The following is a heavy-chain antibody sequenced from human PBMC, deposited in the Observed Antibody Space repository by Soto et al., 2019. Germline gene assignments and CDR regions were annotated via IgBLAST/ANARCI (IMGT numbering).Heavy chain of an antibody. CDR3: ARVYIVVVPAAPHPWFDP. Sequence: PSETLSLTCTVSGGSISSGGYYWSWIRQHPGKGLEWIGYIYYSGSTYYNPSLKSRVTISVDTSKNQFSLKLSSVTAADTAVYYCARVYIVVVPAAPHPWFDPWGQGTLVTVSS. V-gene: IGHV4-31*03. D-gene: IGHD2-2*01. CDR2: IYYSGST. J-gene: IGHJ5*02. CDR1: GGSISSGGYY.